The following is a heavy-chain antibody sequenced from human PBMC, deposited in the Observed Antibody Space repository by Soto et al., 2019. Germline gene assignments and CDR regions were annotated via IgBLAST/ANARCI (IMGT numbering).Heavy chain of an antibody. Sequence: QVQLVQSGAEVKKPGAAVKLSCKASGYTFTSYYVHWVRQAAGQGLEWMGMINPSGGYTKYAQRFQGRVTMTRDTSTSTVFMELSSRISDDTDVYYCAGPNSSGWYVFDYWGQGNPVTGSS. CDR3: AGPNSSGWYVFDY. V-gene: IGHV1-46*01. CDR1: GYTFTSYY. CDR2: INPSGGYT. D-gene: IGHD6-19*01. J-gene: IGHJ4*02.